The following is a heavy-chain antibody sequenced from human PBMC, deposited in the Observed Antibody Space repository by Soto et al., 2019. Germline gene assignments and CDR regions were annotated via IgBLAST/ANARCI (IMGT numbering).Heavy chain of an antibody. Sequence: QVQLVQSGAEVKKPGSSVKVSCKASGGTFSSYTISWVRQAPGQGLEWMGRLIPILGIANYAQKFQGRVTITADKSTSTAYMELSSLRSEDTAVYYCASPYCSGGSCLYYFDYWGQGTLVTVSS. CDR1: GGTFSSYT. J-gene: IGHJ4*02. CDR2: LIPILGIA. D-gene: IGHD2-15*01. V-gene: IGHV1-69*02. CDR3: ASPYCSGGSCLYYFDY.